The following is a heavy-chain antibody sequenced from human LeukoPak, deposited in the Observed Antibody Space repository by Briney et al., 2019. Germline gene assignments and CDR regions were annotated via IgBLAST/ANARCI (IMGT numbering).Heavy chain of an antibody. Sequence: GASVKVSCKASGYTFTSYGISWVRQAPGQGLEWMGWISAYNGNTNYAQKLQGRVTMTTDTSTSTAYMELRSLRSDDTAVYYCARDRGRAIAVAGTSDYWGQGTLVTVSS. J-gene: IGHJ4*02. D-gene: IGHD6-19*01. CDR1: GYTFTSYG. CDR3: ARDRGRAIAVAGTSDY. CDR2: ISAYNGNT. V-gene: IGHV1-18*01.